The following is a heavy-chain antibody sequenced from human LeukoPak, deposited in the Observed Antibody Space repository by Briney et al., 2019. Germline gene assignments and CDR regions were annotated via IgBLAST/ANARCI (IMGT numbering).Heavy chain of an antibody. CDR3: ARDAWGDIVVVPAAIPLY. CDR2: IRYDGSNK. J-gene: IGHJ4*02. Sequence: GGSLRLSCAASGFTFSSYGMHWVRQAPGKGLEWVAFIRYDGSNKYYADSVKGRFTISRDNSKNTLYLQMNSLRAEDTAVYYCARDAWGDIVVVPAAIPLYWGQGTLVTVSS. D-gene: IGHD2-2*02. V-gene: IGHV3-30*02. CDR1: GFTFSSYG.